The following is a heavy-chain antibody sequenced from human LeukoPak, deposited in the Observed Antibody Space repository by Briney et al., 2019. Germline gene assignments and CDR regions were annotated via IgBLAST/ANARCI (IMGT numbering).Heavy chain of an antibody. CDR1: GGSISSYY. CDR3: ARVGYYDSSGFDY. CDR2: IYYSGST. Sequence: SETLSLTCTVSGGSISSYYWSWIRQPPGKGLEWIGYIYYSGSTNYNPSLKSRVTISVDTSKNQFSLKLSSVTAADTAVYYCARVGYYDSSGFDYWGQGTLVTVSS. D-gene: IGHD3-22*01. V-gene: IGHV4-59*01. J-gene: IGHJ4*02.